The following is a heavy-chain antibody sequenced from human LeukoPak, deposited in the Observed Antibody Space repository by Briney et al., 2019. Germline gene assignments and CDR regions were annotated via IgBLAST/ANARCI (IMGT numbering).Heavy chain of an antibody. CDR2: IYYSGTT. D-gene: IGHD4/OR15-4a*01. J-gene: IGHJ4*02. V-gene: IGHV4-59*11. Sequence: SETLSLTCNVSGGSISGHYWSWLRQPPGKGLEWIGYIYYSGTTSYKPSLRSRVTMSVDTSKNQFSLRLNSVTAADTAVYYCARMGAIAGASANPDHWGQGTLVTVSS. CDR3: ARMGAIAGASANPDH. CDR1: GGSISGHY.